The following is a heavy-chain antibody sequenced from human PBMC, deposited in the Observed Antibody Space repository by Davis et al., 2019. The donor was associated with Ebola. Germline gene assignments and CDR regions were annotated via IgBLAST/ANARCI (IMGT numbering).Heavy chain of an antibody. Sequence: GESLKISCAASGFTFSSYWMHWVRQAPGKGLVWVSRINSDGSSTSYADSVKGRFTISRDNAKNTLYLQMNSLRAEDTAVYYCARDAALNWFDPWGQGTPVTVSS. D-gene: IGHD6-25*01. V-gene: IGHV3-74*01. J-gene: IGHJ5*02. CDR3: ARDAALNWFDP. CDR2: INSDGSST. CDR1: GFTFSSYW.